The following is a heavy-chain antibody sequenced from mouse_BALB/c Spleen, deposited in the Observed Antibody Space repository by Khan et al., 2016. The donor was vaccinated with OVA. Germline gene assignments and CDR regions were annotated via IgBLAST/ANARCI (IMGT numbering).Heavy chain of an antibody. Sequence: QVQLKESGAELAKPGASVKMSCKASGYTFTSFWMHWVKQRPGQGLEWIGYINPTSGYTDYNEKFKERATLSADKSSSTAYMQLSSLTSEDSAVYCCTRDRIDYWGQGNTLTVSS. CDR1: GYTFTSFW. CDR3: TRDRIDY. CDR2: INPTSGYT. J-gene: IGHJ2*01. V-gene: IGHV1-7*01.